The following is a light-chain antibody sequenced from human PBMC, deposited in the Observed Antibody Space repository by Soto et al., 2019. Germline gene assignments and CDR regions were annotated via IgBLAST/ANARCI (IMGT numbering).Light chain of an antibody. Sequence: QSVLTQPPSASGSPGQSVSISCTGTSSDVGAYNYVSWYQQHPGKAPKLMIYDVSKRPSGVPDRFSGSKSGNTASLTVSGLQAEDEADYYCSSYAGSVYGFGTGTKVTVL. CDR2: DVS. J-gene: IGLJ1*01. CDR3: SSYAGSVYG. CDR1: SSDVGAYNY. V-gene: IGLV2-8*01.